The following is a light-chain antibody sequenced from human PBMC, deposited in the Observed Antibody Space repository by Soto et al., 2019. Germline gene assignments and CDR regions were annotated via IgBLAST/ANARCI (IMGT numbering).Light chain of an antibody. V-gene: IGKV3-11*01. CDR1: QSVGGF. CDR2: DTS. CDR3: QHRSNWPPMYT. Sequence: EIVLTQSPATLSLSPGERATLSCRASQSVGGFLAWYQQKSGQAPRLLIYDTSKRVTGIPARFSGSGSGTDFTLTISSLEPEDFAVYHCQHRSNWPPMYTIGQGTKLQIK. J-gene: IGKJ2*01.